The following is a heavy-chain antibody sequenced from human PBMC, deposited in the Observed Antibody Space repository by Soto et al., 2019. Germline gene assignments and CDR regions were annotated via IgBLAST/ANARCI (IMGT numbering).Heavy chain of an antibody. D-gene: IGHD6-19*01. CDR2: IWYDGSNK. CDR1: GFTFSSYG. J-gene: IGHJ4*02. CDR3: ARDSVGRSCRGWFHHRGLDY. Sequence: GGSLRLSCAASGFTFSSYGMHWVRQAPGKGLEWVAVIWYDGSNKYYADSVKGRFTISRDNSKNTLYLQMNSLRAEDTAVYYCARDSVGRSCRGWFHHRGLDYWGQGTL. V-gene: IGHV3-33*01.